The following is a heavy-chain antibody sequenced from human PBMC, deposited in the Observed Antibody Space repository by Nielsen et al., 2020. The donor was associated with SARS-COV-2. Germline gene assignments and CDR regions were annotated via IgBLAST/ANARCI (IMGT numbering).Heavy chain of an antibody. D-gene: IGHD1/OR15-1a*01. CDR1: GFAFSNYW. CDR3: VSVTTFDV. CDR2: ITWNSARI. V-gene: IGHV3-9*01. J-gene: IGHJ3*01. Sequence: GGSLRLSCAASGFAFSNYWMHWVRLSPEKGMEWVAGITWNSARIGYADSVKGRFTISRDNARRSLYLQINSLRSEDTARYFCVSVTTFDVWGKGTLVTVSS.